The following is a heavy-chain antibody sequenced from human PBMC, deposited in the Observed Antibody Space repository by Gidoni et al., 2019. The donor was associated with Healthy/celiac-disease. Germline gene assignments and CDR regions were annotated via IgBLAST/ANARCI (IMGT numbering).Heavy chain of an antibody. Sequence: EVQLVESGGGLVQPGGSLRLSCAASGFPFSCYWMSWVRQAPGKGLEWVANIKQDGSEKYYVDAVKGRFTISRDNAKNSLYLQMNSLRAEDTAVYYCARDWSGYDASNWFDPWGQGTLVTVSS. CDR3: ARDWSGYDASNWFDP. J-gene: IGHJ5*02. CDR1: GFPFSCYW. V-gene: IGHV3-7*01. D-gene: IGHD5-12*01. CDR2: IKQDGSEK.